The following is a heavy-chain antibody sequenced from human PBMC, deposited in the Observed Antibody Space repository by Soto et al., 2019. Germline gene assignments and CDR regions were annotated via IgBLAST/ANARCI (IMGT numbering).Heavy chain of an antibody. CDR1: GFTFSSYS. J-gene: IGHJ4*02. CDR3: ARVIAMDLLLHTAPGY. Sequence: EVQLVESGGGLVQPGGSLRLSCVASGFTFSSYSMNWVRQAPGKGLEWVSYISVGSSTIYYADSVEGRFTISSDNAKNSVYLQMNSLRDEDTAVYHCARVIAMDLLLHTAPGYWGQGTLVTVSS. V-gene: IGHV3-48*02. D-gene: IGHD5-18*01. CDR2: ISVGSSTI.